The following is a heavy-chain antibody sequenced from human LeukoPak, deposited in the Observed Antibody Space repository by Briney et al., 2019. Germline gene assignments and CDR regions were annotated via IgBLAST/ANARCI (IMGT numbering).Heavy chain of an antibody. CDR2: IGTSNSRI. Sequence: GGSLRLSCAASGFTFSSYSMNWVRQAPGKGLEWVSYIGTSNSRIYYADSVKGRFTISRDNAKNSLYLQMNSLRAEDTAVYYCARGAHVVVPAAIIGAFDIWGQGTMVTVSS. D-gene: IGHD2-2*02. CDR3: ARGAHVVVPAAIIGAFDI. V-gene: IGHV3-48*04. J-gene: IGHJ3*02. CDR1: GFTFSSYS.